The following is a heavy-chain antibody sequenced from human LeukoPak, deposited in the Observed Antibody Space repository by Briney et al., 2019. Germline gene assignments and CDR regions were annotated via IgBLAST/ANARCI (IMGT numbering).Heavy chain of an antibody. D-gene: IGHD1-26*01. V-gene: IGHV3-74*01. CDR3: VRDVLGATPY. Sequence: GGSLRLSCAASGFISRTYWMHWVRQTPGKGLVWVSRIDSDGITTNYADSVKGRFTISRDNDKNTLYLQMNSLRVEDTAVYFCVRDVLGATPYWGQGALVTVSS. CDR1: GFISRTYW. CDR2: IDSDGITT. J-gene: IGHJ4*02.